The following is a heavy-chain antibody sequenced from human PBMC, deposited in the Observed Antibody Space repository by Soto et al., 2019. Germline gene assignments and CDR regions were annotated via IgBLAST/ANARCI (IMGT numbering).Heavy chain of an antibody. CDR3: ARASPGLDV. CDR2: ISGTSGNYI. CDR1: GFTFSDFA. D-gene: IGHD6-6*01. Sequence: EEQLVESGGGLVKPGGSLRLSCAASGFTFSDFAMNWVRQAPGKGLEWVSTISGTSGNYIYYADSVKGRFTISRDNAQNSLYLQMTSLRADATAVYYCARASPGLDVWGHGTTVIVSS. J-gene: IGHJ6*02. V-gene: IGHV3-21*01.